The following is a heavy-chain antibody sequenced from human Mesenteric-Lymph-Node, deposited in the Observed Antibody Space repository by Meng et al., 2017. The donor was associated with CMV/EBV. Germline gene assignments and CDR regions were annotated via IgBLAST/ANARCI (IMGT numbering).Heavy chain of an antibody. CDR1: GGSFSGYY. J-gene: IGHJ4*02. D-gene: IGHD4-23*01. V-gene: IGHV4-34*01. CDR2: INHSGST. CDR3: ARHQRWLKSEGGFNY. Sequence: QVHLQQWGAGLLKPSETLALTCAVYGGSFSGYYWSWIRQHPGKGLEWIGEINHSGSTNYNPSLKSRVTISVDTSKNQFSLKLSSVTAADTAVYYCARHQRWLKSEGGFNYWGQGTLVTVSS.